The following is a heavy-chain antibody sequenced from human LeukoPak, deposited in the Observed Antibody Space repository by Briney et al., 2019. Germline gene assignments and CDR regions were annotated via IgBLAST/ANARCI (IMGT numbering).Heavy chain of an antibody. CDR3: ARALEWTSGY. D-gene: IGHD3-3*01. Sequence: GASVKVSCKASGYTCTGYYMHWVRQAPGQGLEWMGWINPNSGGTNYAQKFQGRVTLTRDTSISTAYMELDRLRSDDTAVYYCARALEWTSGYWGQGTLVTVSS. J-gene: IGHJ4*02. V-gene: IGHV1-2*02. CDR2: INPNSGGT. CDR1: GYTCTGYY.